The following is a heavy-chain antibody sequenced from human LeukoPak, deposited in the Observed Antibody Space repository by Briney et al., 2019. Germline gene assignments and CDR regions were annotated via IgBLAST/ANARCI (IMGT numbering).Heavy chain of an antibody. D-gene: IGHD3-10*01. CDR2: IWYDGSNK. Sequence: PGGSLRLSCAASGFTFSSYGMHWVRQAPGKGLEWVAVIWYDGSNKYYADSVKGRFTISRDNSKNTLYLQMNSLRAEDTAVYYCARDLDGSGSSYIDYWGQGTLVTVSS. CDR3: ARDLDGSGSSYIDY. J-gene: IGHJ4*02. CDR1: GFTFSSYG. V-gene: IGHV3-33*01.